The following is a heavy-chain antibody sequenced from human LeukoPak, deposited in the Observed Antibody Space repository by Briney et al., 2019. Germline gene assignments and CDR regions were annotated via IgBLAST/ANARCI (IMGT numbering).Heavy chain of an antibody. Sequence: PGGSLRLSCATSGFTFSDYGMHWVRQAPGKGLEWVALIYYDGTNKYYTDSVKGRFTISRDSSKNTVYLQMNSLRAEDAAVYYCARKEYSRSSATVGALDIWGQGTMVTVSS. CDR3: ARKEYSRSSATVGALDI. CDR2: IYYDGTNK. J-gene: IGHJ3*02. CDR1: GFTFSDYG. D-gene: IGHD6-6*01. V-gene: IGHV3-33*01.